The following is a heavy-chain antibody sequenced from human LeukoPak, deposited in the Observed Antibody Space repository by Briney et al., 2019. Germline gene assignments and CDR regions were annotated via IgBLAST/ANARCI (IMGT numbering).Heavy chain of an antibody. Sequence: GGSLRLSCAASGFTFSSYEMNWVRQAPRKGLEWVSYISSSGSTIYYADSVKGRFTISRDNAKNSLYLQMNSPRAEDTAVYYCAKVPSRMVRGVIDYWGQGTLVTVSS. CDR1: GFTFSSYE. CDR3: AKVPSRMVRGVIDY. D-gene: IGHD3-10*01. J-gene: IGHJ4*02. CDR2: ISSSGSTI. V-gene: IGHV3-48*03.